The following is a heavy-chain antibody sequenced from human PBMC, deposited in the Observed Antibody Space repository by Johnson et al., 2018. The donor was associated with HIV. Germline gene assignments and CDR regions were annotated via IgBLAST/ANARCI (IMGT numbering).Heavy chain of an antibody. J-gene: IGHJ3*02. V-gene: IGHV3-30-3*01. CDR2: ISYDGSNK. CDR1: GFTFSSYA. CDR3: ARSMTTVTVAFDI. Sequence: QVQLVESGGGLVQPGGSLRLSCAASGFTFSSYAMHWVRQAPGKGLEWVAVISYDGSNKYYADSVKGRFTISRDNSKNTLYLQMNSLRAGDTAVYYCARSMTTVTVAFDIWGPGTVVTVSS. D-gene: IGHD4-17*01.